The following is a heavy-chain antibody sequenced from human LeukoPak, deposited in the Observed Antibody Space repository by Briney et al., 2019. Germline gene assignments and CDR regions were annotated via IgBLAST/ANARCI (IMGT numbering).Heavy chain of an antibody. CDR3: ARDGFYDSSGYYYNWVFDY. D-gene: IGHD3-22*01. Sequence: SETLSLTCTVSGGSISTSNFYWGWFRRPPGKGLEWIGSIYYSGSTYYNPSLKSRVTMAVDTSKNQFSLRLSSVTAADTAVYYCARDGFYDSSGYYYNWVFDYWGQGTLVTVSS. V-gene: IGHV4-39*07. J-gene: IGHJ4*02. CDR2: IYYSGST. CDR1: GGSISTSNFY.